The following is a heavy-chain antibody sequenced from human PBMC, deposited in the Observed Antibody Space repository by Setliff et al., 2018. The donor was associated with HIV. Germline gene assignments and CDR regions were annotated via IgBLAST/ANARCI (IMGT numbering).Heavy chain of an antibody. CDR2: IYTSGST. V-gene: IGHV4-61*02. CDR3: ARVARGGHSSRWYYFDY. D-gene: IGHD6-13*01. J-gene: IGHJ4*02. CDR1: GGSISSGSYY. Sequence: SQTLSLTCTVSGGSISSGSYYRSWIRQPAGKGLEWIGRIYTSGSTKYNPSLKSRVTISVDTSKNQFSLKVSSVTAADTAVYYCARVARGGHSSRWYYFDYWGQGTLVTVSS.